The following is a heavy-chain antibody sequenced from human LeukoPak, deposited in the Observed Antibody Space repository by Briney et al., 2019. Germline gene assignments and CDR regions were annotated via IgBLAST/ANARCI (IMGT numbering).Heavy chain of an antibody. J-gene: IGHJ4*02. CDR1: GGSISSYY. CDR3: ARGGPGIAAAGSSLLFDY. CDR2: IYYSGST. D-gene: IGHD6-13*01. Sequence: SETLSLTCTVSGGSISSYYWSWIRQPPGKGLEWIGYIYYSGSTNYNPSLKSRVTISVDTSKNQFSLKLSSVTAADTAVYYCARGGPGIAAAGSSLLFDYWGQGTLVTVSS. V-gene: IGHV4-59*12.